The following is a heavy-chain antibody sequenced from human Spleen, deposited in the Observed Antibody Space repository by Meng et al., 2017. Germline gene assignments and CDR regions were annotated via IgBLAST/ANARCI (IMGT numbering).Heavy chain of an antibody. V-gene: IGHV1-18*01. D-gene: IGHD3-16*01. Sequence: ASVKVSCKASGYTFTAYGISWVRQAPGQGLEWMGWISAYNGNTNYAQMLQGRVTMTADTSTSTAYMELRSLRSDDTAVYYCTREGERFGAFDIWGQGTMVTVSS. CDR1: GYTFTAYG. CDR2: ISAYNGNT. J-gene: IGHJ3*02. CDR3: TREGERFGAFDI.